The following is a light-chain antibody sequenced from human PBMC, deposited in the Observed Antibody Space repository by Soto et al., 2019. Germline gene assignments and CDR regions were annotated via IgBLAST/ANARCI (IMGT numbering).Light chain of an antibody. V-gene: IGLV2-14*03. CDR3: TSWTTSTTMI. CDR1: SSDIGAYNF. Sequence: QSALTQPASVSGSPGQSITISCTGTSSDIGAYNFVSWYQQHPGQAPKLMLYDVNIRPSGVSNRFSGSKSGNTASLTISGRQAEDDADYYCTSWTTSTTMIFGGGTKLTVL. J-gene: IGLJ2*01. CDR2: DVN.